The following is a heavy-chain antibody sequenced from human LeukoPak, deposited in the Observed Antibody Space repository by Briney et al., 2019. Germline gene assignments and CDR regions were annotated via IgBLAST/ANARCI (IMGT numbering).Heavy chain of an antibody. CDR1: GGTFSSYA. D-gene: IGHD3-22*01. Sequence: SVKVSCKASGGTFSSYAISWVRQAPGQGLEWMGGIIPIFGTANYAQKFQGRVTITADKSTSTAYMELSSLRSEDTAVYYCARLGDTSGYYYGAFDIWGRGTMVTVSS. J-gene: IGHJ3*02. V-gene: IGHV1-69*06. CDR2: IIPIFGTA. CDR3: ARLGDTSGYYYGAFDI.